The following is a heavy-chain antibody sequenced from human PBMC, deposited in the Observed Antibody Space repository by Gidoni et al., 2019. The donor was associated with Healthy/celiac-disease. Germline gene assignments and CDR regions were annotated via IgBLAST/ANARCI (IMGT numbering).Heavy chain of an antibody. CDR3: ARGGYLGRIQQLGSLYYYYGMDV. CDR1: GGTFSSYT. CDR2: IIPILGIA. D-gene: IGHD6-6*01. J-gene: IGHJ6*02. V-gene: IGHV1-69*02. Sequence: QVQLVQSGAEVKKPGSSVKVSCKASGGTFSSYTISWVRQAPGQGLEWMGRIIPILGIANYAQKFQGRVTITADKSTSTAYMELSSLRSEDTAVYYCARGGYLGRIQQLGSLYYYYGMDVWGQGTTVTVSS.